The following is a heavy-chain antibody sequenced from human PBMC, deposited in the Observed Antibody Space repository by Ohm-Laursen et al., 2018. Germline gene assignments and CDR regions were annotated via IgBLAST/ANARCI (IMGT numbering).Heavy chain of an antibody. D-gene: IGHD5-12*01. CDR2: IGSGYTS. CDR3: AREGGYDSPGNYYGMDV. V-gene: IGHV3-48*03. CDR1: GFTFSIYE. Sequence: SLRLSCSASGFTFSIYEMNWVRQAPEKGLEWVSYIGSGYTSHYADSVKGRFTISRDNAKNSLYLQMTSLTAEDTAVYYCAREGGYDSPGNYYGMDVWGQGTTVTVSS. J-gene: IGHJ6*02.